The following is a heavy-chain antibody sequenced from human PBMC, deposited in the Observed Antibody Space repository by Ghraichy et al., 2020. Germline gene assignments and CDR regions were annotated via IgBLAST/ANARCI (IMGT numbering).Heavy chain of an antibody. V-gene: IGHV2-5*02. CDR3: AHRRYVSSWYAEDAFDI. CDR1: GFSLSTSGVG. D-gene: IGHD6-13*01. J-gene: IGHJ3*02. CDR2: IYWDDDK. Sequence: SGPTLVKPTQTLTLTCTFSGFSLSTSGVGVGWIRQPPGKALEWLALIYWDDDKRYSPSLKSRLTITKDTSKNQVVLTMTNMDPVDTATYYCAHRRYVSSWYAEDAFDIWGQGTMVTVSS.